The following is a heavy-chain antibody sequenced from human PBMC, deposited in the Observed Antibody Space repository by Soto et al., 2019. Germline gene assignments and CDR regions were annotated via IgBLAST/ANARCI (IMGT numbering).Heavy chain of an antibody. CDR1: GGSFSGHS. Sequence: SETLSLTCAVYGGSFSGHSWTWIRQSPGKGLEWIGDINHSGRVNYSPSLKSRVTISLDTSKSQFSLTLSAVTAADTAMYYCSTRAYDTNGYYRFDPWGQGTLVTVLL. V-gene: IGHV4-34*01. J-gene: IGHJ5*01. D-gene: IGHD3-22*01. CDR3: STRAYDTNGYYRFDP. CDR2: INHSGRV.